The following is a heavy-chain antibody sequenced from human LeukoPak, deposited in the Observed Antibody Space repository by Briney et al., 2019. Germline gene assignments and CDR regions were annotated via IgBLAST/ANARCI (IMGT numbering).Heavy chain of an antibody. Sequence: GGSLTLSCVGSGFTFSTQAMNWVRQAPGQGLEWFSFINSSSCTIYYADSVQGRFTISRDNAKNSLYLQMNSLRDEDTAVYYCARDVGASSGAFDLGGQGTVVSVSS. J-gene: IGHJ4*02. CDR3: ARDVGASSGAFDL. CDR2: INSSSCTI. D-gene: IGHD3-10*01. CDR1: GFTFSTQA. V-gene: IGHV3-48*02.